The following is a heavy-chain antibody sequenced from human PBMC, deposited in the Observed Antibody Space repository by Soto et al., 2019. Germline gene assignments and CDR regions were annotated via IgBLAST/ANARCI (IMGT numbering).Heavy chain of an antibody. Sequence: GASVKVSCKASGYTFSNYAMHWVRQAPGQRLEWMGWINAGNSNTKYSQNFQGRVTIARDTSASTAYMELSSLRSEDTAVYYCARLGYSSGDWGMDVWGQGTTVTVSS. CDR3: ARLGYSSGDWGMDV. D-gene: IGHD6-19*01. J-gene: IGHJ6*02. CDR1: GYTFSNYA. CDR2: INAGNSNT. V-gene: IGHV1-3*01.